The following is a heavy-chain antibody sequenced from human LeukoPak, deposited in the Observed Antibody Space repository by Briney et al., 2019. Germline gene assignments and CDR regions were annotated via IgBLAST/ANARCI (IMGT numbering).Heavy chain of an antibody. D-gene: IGHD5-18*01. CDR3: ARGLRTAMLSFDY. CDR1: GFTFSSYE. J-gene: IGHJ4*02. Sequence: PGGSLRLSRAASGFTFSSYEMNWVRQAPGKGLEWVSYISSSGSTIYYADSVKGRFTISRDNAKNSLYLQMNSLRAEDTAVYYCARGLRTAMLSFDYWGQGTLVTVSS. V-gene: IGHV3-48*03. CDR2: ISSSGSTI.